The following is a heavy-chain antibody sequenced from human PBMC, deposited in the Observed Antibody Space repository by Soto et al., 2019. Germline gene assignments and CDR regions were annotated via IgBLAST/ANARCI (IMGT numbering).Heavy chain of an antibody. CDR2: ISGADGST. J-gene: IGHJ4*02. CDR3: AKRACSTASCSYFDY. CDR1: GFTFRTYD. Sequence: PGGSLRLSRAASGFTFRTYDMSWVRQAPGKGLEWVSGISGADGSTSYIDSVKGRFTISRDDSENTLYLQMNSLRAEDTAVYYCAKRACSTASCSYFDYWGQGTLVTVSS. V-gene: IGHV3-23*01. D-gene: IGHD2-2*01.